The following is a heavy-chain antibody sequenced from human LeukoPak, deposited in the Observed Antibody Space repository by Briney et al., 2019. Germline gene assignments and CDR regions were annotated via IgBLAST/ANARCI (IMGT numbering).Heavy chain of an antibody. CDR2: MYYSGST. Sequence: SETLSLTCTVSGGSISSGDYYWSWIRQPPAKGLEWIAYMYYSGSTYYNPSLKSRVTMSADTSKNQLSLKLSSVTAADTAVYYCARPYYYDSRIDPWGQGILVTVSS. V-gene: IGHV4-30-4*01. CDR3: ARPYYYDSRIDP. J-gene: IGHJ5*02. CDR1: GGSISSGDYY. D-gene: IGHD3-22*01.